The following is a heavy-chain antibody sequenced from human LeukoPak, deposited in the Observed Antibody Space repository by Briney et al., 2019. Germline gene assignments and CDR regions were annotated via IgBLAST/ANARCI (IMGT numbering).Heavy chain of an antibody. J-gene: IGHJ5*02. V-gene: IGHV4-39*07. CDR3: ARGKSDNTYWAPFDP. CDR2: IYYSGST. Sequence: SETLSLTCTVSGGSINGYYWGWIRQPPGKGLEWIGSIYYSGSTYYNPSLKSRVTISLDTSKNQFSLKLSSVAAADTALYYCARGKSDNTYWAPFDPWGQGTLVTVSS. CDR1: GGSINGYY. D-gene: IGHD2-15*01.